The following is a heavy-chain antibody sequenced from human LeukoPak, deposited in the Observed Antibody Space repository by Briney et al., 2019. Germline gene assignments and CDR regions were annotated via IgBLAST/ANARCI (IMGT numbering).Heavy chain of an antibody. CDR1: GFTFSSYA. D-gene: IGHD3-10*01. J-gene: IGHJ4*02. V-gene: IGHV3-30-3*01. CDR3: ARDQRDTMVRGVIGY. Sequence: PGGSLRLSCAASGFTFSSYAMSWVRQAPGKGLEWVAVISYDGSNKYHADSVKGRFTISRDNSKNTLYLQMNSLRAEDTAVYYCARDQRDTMVRGVIGYWGQGTLVTVSS. CDR2: ISYDGSNK.